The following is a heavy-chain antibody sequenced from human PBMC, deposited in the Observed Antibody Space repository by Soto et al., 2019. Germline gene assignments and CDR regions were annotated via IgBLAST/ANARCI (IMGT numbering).Heavy chain of an antibody. Sequence: SETLSLTCTVSGGSISSFYWSWIRQPPGKGLEWIGYIYYSGSTNYNPSLKSRVTISVDTSKNQFSLKLSSVTAADTAVYYCARQNSDDFNWFDPWGQGTLVTVSS. J-gene: IGHJ5*02. CDR2: IYYSGST. CDR1: GGSISSFY. V-gene: IGHV4-59*08. CDR3: ARQNSDDFNWFDP. D-gene: IGHD3-3*01.